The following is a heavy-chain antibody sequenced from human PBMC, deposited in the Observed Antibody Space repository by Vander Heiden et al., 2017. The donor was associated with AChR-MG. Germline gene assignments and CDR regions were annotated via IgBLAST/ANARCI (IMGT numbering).Heavy chain of an antibody. D-gene: IGHD3-16*01. Sequence: EVQLVQSGAEVKKPGESLRISCKGSGYSFKNYWITWVRQMPGKGLECMGRIDPSDSYTNYGPSFQGHVTMSVDKSVNTAYLQWSGLEASDTAIYYCARIMGMVPHGAFDIWGHGTVVTVSS. CDR3: ARIMGMVPHGAFDI. CDR2: IDPSDSYT. J-gene: IGHJ3*02. CDR1: GYSFKNYW. V-gene: IGHV5-10-1*03.